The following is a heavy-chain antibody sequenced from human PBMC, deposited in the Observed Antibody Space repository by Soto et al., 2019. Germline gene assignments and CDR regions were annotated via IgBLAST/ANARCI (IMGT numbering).Heavy chain of an antibody. CDR3: AKGSSG. D-gene: IGHD3-10*01. CDR2: TYYKSKWNN. CDR1: GDQVSGNRAA. V-gene: IGHV6-1*01. Sequence: SQALSLTGSISGDQVSGNRAAWNWIRQSPSRGLEWLGRTYYKSKWNNDYALSVKSRITINPDTSKNQFSLQMNSLRAEDTAVYYCAKGSSGWGQGTMVPVSS. J-gene: IGHJ3*01.